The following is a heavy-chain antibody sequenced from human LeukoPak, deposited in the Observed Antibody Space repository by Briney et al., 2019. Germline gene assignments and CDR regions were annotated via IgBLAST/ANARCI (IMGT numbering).Heavy chain of an antibody. CDR3: AANSADYNTLGSSYKV. D-gene: IGHD3-10*01. Sequence: PSETLSLTCTVSGDSIINTNYYWGWIRQPPGEGLEWFGSISYSGTTYYNPSLKSRVTISVDTSKNHFSLKLSSVTAADTAVYYCAANSADYNTLGSSYKVWGQGTLVTVSS. V-gene: IGHV4-39*02. CDR2: ISYSGTT. J-gene: IGHJ4*02. CDR1: GDSIINTNYY.